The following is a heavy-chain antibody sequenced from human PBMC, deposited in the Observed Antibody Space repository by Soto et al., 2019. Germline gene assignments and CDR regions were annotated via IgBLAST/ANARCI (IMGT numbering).Heavy chain of an antibody. J-gene: IGHJ4*02. CDR3: AKDQVVVVPAASLDY. Sequence: PGGSLRLSCAASGFTFSSYGMHWVRQAPGKGLEWVAVISYDGSNKYYADSVKGRFTISRDNSKNTLYLQMNSLRAEDTAVYYCAKDQVVVVPAASLDYWGQGTLVTV. D-gene: IGHD2-2*01. CDR2: ISYDGSNK. CDR1: GFTFSSYG. V-gene: IGHV3-30*18.